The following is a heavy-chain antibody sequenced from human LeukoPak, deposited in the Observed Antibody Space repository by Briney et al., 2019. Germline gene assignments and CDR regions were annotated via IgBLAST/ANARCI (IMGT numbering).Heavy chain of an antibody. CDR2: IIPIFGTA. CDR3: ARALRATIFGVVNSRLHPYYFDY. CDR1: GGTFSSYA. Sequence: GASVKVSCKASGGTFSSYAISWVRQAPGQGLEWMGGIIPIFGTANYAQKFQGRVTITADESTSTAYMELSSLRSQDTAVYYCARALRATIFGVVNSRLHPYYFDYWGQGTLVTVSS. V-gene: IGHV1-69*13. D-gene: IGHD3-3*01. J-gene: IGHJ4*02.